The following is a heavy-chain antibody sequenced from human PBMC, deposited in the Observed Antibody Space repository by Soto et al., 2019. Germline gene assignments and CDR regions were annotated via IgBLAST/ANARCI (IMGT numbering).Heavy chain of an antibody. Sequence: QVQLVQSGAEVKRPGSSVKVSCKASGTTFSSYAISWVRQAPGQGLEWMGGIIPLFGTANYAQKFQGRATITADESTSTXFXXLSSLRSEDTAVYYWAREVGSGYNYDKDYYYGMDVWGQGTTVAVSS. CDR3: AREVGSGYNYDKDYYYGMDV. CDR2: IIPLFGTA. D-gene: IGHD5-18*01. J-gene: IGHJ6*02. V-gene: IGHV1-69*12. CDR1: GTTFSSYA.